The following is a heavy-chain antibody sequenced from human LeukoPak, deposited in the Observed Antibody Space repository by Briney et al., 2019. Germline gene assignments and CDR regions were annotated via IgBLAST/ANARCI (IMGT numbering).Heavy chain of an antibody. V-gene: IGHV1-69*05. CDR3: ARSLGGYSYGRPHYYYYMDV. D-gene: IGHD5-18*01. CDR1: GGTFSSYA. Sequence: GASVKVSCKASGGTFSSYAISWVRQAPGQGLEWMGGIIPIFGTANYAQKFQGRVTITTDESTSTAYMELSSLRSEDTAVYYCARSLGGYSYGRPHYYYYMDVWGKGTTVTVSS. CDR2: IIPIFGTA. J-gene: IGHJ6*03.